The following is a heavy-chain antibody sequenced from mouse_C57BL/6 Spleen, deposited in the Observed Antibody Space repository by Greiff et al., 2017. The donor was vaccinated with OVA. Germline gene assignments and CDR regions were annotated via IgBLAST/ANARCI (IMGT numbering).Heavy chain of an antibody. CDR3: ARSPNYGSSPYYFDY. D-gene: IGHD1-1*01. CDR2: IYPGGGYT. J-gene: IGHJ2*01. V-gene: IGHV1-63*01. Sequence: VKLMESGAELVRPGTSVKMSCKASGYTFTNYWIGWAKQRPGHGLEWIGDIYPGGGYTNYNEKFKGKATLTADKSSSTAYMQFSSLTSEDSAIYYCARSPNYGSSPYYFDYWGQGTTLTVSS. CDR1: GYTFTNYW.